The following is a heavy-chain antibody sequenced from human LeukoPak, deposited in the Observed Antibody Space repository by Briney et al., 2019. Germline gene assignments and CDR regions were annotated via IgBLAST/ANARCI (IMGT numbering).Heavy chain of an antibody. J-gene: IGHJ4*02. CDR2: ISSSSSTI. D-gene: IGHD6-13*01. Sequence: GGSLRLSCAASGFTFSSYAMSWVRQAPGKGLEWVSYISSSSSTIYYADSVKGRFTISRDNAKNSLYLQMNSLRAEDTAVYYCARATRGVAAAGLNDYWGQGTLVTVSS. V-gene: IGHV3-48*01. CDR1: GFTFSSYA. CDR3: ARATRGVAAAGLNDY.